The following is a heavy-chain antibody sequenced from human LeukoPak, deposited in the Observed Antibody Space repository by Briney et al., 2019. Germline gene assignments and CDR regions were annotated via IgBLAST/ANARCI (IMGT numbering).Heavy chain of an antibody. CDR2: IIPIFGTA. J-gene: IGHJ4*02. CDR3: ARSPLRGYDSSGYYYLYDY. V-gene: IGHV1-69*13. Sequence: ASVKVSCKASGGTFISYAISWVRQAPGQGLEWMGGIIPIFGTANYAQKFQGRVTITADESTSTAYMELSSLRSEDTAVYYCARSPLRGYDSSGYYYLYDYWGQGTLVTVSS. D-gene: IGHD3-22*01. CDR1: GGTFISYA.